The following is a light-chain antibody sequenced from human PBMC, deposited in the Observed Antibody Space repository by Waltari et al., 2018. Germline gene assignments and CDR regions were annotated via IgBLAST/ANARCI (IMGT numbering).Light chain of an antibody. CDR2: WAS. V-gene: IGKV4-1*01. CDR1: QSVLYNSNNKNF. CDR3: QQYYTTPLT. Sequence: DIVMTQSPDSLAVSLGERATINCKSSQSVLYNSNNKNFLAWYQQKPGQPPKLLIYWASTRESGVPDQFNGSVSGTDFTLTISSLQAEDVAVYYCQQYYTTPLTFGGGTKVEIK. J-gene: IGKJ4*01.